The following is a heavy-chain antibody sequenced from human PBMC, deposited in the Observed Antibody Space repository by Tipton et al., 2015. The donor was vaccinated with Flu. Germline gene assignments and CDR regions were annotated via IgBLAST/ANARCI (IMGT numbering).Heavy chain of an antibody. J-gene: IGHJ3*02. D-gene: IGHD2-21*02. Sequence: WSWIRQTPGKGLEWIGYVSERGSTNYNPSLKSRVTISLDTSKNQFSLKLSSVTAADTAIYYCARDVVTTIGAFDIWGQGTVVTVSS. CDR2: VSERGST. V-gene: IGHV4-59*01. CDR3: ARDVVTTIGAFDI.